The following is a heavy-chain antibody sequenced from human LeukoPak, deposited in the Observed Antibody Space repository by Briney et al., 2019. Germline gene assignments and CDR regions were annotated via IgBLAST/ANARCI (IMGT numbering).Heavy chain of an antibody. J-gene: IGHJ4*02. CDR2: IRSKAYGGTT. CDR1: GFTFGDYA. V-gene: IGHV3-49*04. CDR3: TRDNSYSDY. Sequence: GGSLRLSCTASGFTFGDYAMSWVRQAPGKGLEWVGFIRSKAYGGTTEYAASVKGRFTISRDDSKSIAYLQMNSLKTEDTAVYYCTRDNSYSDYRGQGTLVTVSS. D-gene: IGHD2-21*01.